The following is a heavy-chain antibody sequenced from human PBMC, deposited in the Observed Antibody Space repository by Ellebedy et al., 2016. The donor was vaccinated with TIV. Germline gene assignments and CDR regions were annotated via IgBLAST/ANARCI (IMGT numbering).Heavy chain of an antibody. Sequence: PGGSLRLSCAASGFTFSNYVMSLVRQAPGKGLEWVSTISAGGGATYYADSVKGRFNISRDNSENTLYLQMNSLRAEDTAVYYCAKVGRRYYESSGDPWGQGSLVTVSS. J-gene: IGHJ5*02. CDR3: AKVGRRYYESSGDP. CDR1: GFTFSNYV. V-gene: IGHV3-23*01. CDR2: ISAGGGAT. D-gene: IGHD3-22*01.